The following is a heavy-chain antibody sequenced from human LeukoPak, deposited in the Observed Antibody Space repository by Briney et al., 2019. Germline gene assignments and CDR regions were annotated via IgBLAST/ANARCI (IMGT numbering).Heavy chain of an antibody. CDR2: LIGSGYST. CDR3: ARFLTYRDYVFDI. D-gene: IGHD5-24*01. J-gene: IGHJ3*02. V-gene: IGHV3-23*01. Sequence: GGSLRLSCAASGFTFKNYAMSWVRQAPGKGLEWVSGLIGSGYSTYYADSVKGRFTISRDNAENSLYLQMNSLRAEDTAVYYCARFLTYRDYVFDIWGQGTMVPVSS. CDR1: GFTFKNYA.